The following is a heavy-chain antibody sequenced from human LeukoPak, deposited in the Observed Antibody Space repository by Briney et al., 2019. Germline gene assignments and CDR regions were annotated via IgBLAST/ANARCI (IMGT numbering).Heavy chain of an antibody. J-gene: IGHJ6*02. CDR3: ARDRRNSAGHDYGDYYYYYYGMDV. CDR2: ISSSSSYI. D-gene: IGHD4-17*01. V-gene: IGHV3-21*01. Sequence: GGSLRLSCAASGFTFSSYSMNWVRQAPGKGLEWVSSISSSSSYIYYADSVKGRFTISRDNAKNSLYLQMNSLRAEDTAVYYCARDRRNSAGHDYGDYYYYYYGMDVWGQGTTVTVSS. CDR1: GFTFSSYS.